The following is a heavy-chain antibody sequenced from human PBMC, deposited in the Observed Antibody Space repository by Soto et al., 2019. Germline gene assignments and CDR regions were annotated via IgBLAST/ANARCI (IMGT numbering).Heavy chain of an antibody. CDR2: TIPILGIA. D-gene: IGHD3-22*01. Sequence: SVKVSCKASGCTFSSYTISWVRQAPGQGLEWMGRTIPILGIANYAQKFQGRVTITADKSTSTAYMELSSLRSEDTAVYYCARYYYDSSGYPTDAFDIWGQGTMVTVSS. J-gene: IGHJ3*02. CDR3: ARYYYDSSGYPTDAFDI. CDR1: GCTFSSYT. V-gene: IGHV1-69*02.